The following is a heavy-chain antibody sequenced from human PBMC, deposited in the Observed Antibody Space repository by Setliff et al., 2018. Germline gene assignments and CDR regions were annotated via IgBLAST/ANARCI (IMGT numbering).Heavy chain of an antibody. V-gene: IGHV4-61*02. Sequence: PSETLSLTCTVSGDSISRAKYYWSWIRQSAGKGLECIGRIYTDGSTKYNPSLNSRVTLSIDTSKNQFSLRLSSVTAADTAVYYCARVTGFQYMDVWGKGTTVTVSS. CDR1: GDSISRAKYY. CDR2: IYTDGST. J-gene: IGHJ6*03. D-gene: IGHD3-3*01. CDR3: ARVTGFQYMDV.